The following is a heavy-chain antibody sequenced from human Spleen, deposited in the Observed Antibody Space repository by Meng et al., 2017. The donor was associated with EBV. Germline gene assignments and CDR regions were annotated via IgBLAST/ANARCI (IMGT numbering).Heavy chain of an antibody. CDR3: ARDRDGPQEY. CDR1: GFTFSRYG. D-gene: IGHD4-17*01. Sequence: QEQLVESGGRVVQPGASLRLSCETSGFTFSRYGMHWVRQAPGKGLEWMGIIWSDGNNKYYADSVKGRFTISRDNSKNTLYLQINSLRAEDTAVYYCARDRDGPQEYWGQGTLVTVSS. J-gene: IGHJ4*02. CDR2: IWSDGNNK. V-gene: IGHV3-33*01.